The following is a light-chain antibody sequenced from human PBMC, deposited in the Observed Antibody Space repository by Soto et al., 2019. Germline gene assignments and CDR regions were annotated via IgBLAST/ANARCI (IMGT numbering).Light chain of an antibody. V-gene: IGLV2-8*01. Sequence: QSALIQPPSASGSPGQSVAISCTGTTSDIGGYDYVSWYQQHPGKAPKLMIYEVNKRPSGVPDRFSGSKSGNTASLTVSGLQAEDEADYYCSSHGGNSPYVFGTGTKLTVL. CDR2: EVN. CDR3: SSHGGNSPYV. CDR1: TSDIGGYDY. J-gene: IGLJ1*01.